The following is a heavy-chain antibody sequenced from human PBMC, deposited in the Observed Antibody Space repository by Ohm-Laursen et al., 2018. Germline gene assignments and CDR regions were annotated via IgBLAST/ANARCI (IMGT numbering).Heavy chain of an antibody. Sequence: TLSLTCAVSGYSISSGYYWGWIRQPPGEGLAWIGSFYNSGSTYYNPSHKSRVTISVATAKDQFSLKLIFVTAADTAVYYFARSPGGSYCYDSSGYYLRDWGQGTLVTVSS. V-gene: IGHV4-38-2*01. D-gene: IGHD3-22*01. CDR3: ARSPGGSYCYDSSGYYLRD. J-gene: IGHJ4*02. CDR1: GYSISSGYY. CDR2: FYNSGST.